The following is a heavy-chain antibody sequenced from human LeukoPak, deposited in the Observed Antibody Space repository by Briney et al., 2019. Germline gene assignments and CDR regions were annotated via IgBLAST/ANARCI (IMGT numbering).Heavy chain of an antibody. Sequence: PSETLSLTCAVYGGSFSGYYWSWIRQPPGKGLEWIGEINHSGSTNYNPSLKSRVTISVDTSKNQFSLKLSSVTAADTAVYYCARVLIPTGIVDYWGQGTLVTVSS. CDR2: INHSGST. D-gene: IGHD1-1*01. CDR1: GGSFSGYY. V-gene: IGHV4-34*01. CDR3: ARVLIPTGIVDY. J-gene: IGHJ4*02.